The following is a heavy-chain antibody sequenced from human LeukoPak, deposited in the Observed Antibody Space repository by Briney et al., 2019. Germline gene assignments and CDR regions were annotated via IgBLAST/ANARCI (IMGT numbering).Heavy chain of an antibody. CDR1: GYTFTGYY. D-gene: IGHD6-13*01. J-gene: IGHJ4*02. V-gene: IGHV1-2*02. CDR2: INPKSGGT. CDR3: AKARYSSSWTDFDY. Sequence: GASVKVSCKASGYTFTGYYIHWVRQAPGQGLEWMGWINPKSGGTNYAQKFQGRVTMTRDTSITTAYMELRRLRSDDTAVYYCAKARYSSSWTDFDYWGQGTLVTVSS.